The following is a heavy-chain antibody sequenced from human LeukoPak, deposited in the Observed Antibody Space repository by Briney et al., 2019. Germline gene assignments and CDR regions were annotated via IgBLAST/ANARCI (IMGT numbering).Heavy chain of an antibody. D-gene: IGHD3-10*01. Sequence: GGSLRLSCAASGFTFSSYSTNWVRQAPGKGLEWVSSISSSSSYIYYADSVKGRFTISRDNAKNSLYLQMNSLRAEDTAVYYCARDWSGGGYFDYWGQGTLVTVSS. J-gene: IGHJ4*02. CDR2: ISSSSSYI. CDR3: ARDWSGGGYFDY. V-gene: IGHV3-21*01. CDR1: GFTFSSYS.